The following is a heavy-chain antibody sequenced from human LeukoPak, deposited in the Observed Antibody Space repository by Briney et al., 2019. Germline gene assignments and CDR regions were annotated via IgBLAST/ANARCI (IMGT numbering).Heavy chain of an antibody. D-gene: IGHD3-16*01. Sequence: SETLSLTCTVSGYSISSGYYWGWIRQPPGKGLERIGSIYHSGSTYYNPSLKSRVTISVDTSKNQFSLKLSSVTAADTAVYYCARTFFDYYYMDVWGKGTTVTVSS. J-gene: IGHJ6*03. CDR3: ARTFFDYYYMDV. CDR1: GYSISSGYY. CDR2: IYHSGST. V-gene: IGHV4-38-2*02.